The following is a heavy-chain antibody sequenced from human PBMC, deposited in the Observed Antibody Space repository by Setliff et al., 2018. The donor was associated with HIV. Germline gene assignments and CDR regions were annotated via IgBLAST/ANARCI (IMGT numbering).Heavy chain of an antibody. CDR3: ARRARESTALHSDWNDVLFFDY. Sequence: ASVKVSCKPSAHPRYYYMHWVRQVPGIGLQWMGVINPSGGLTDYPQKFQGRVTMTTDTSTNTAYMELRSLRSDDTAVYYCARRARESTALHSDWNDVLFFDYWGQGTLVTVSS. CDR2: INPSGGLT. V-gene: IGHV1-46*01. CDR1: AHPRYYY. D-gene: IGHD1-1*01. J-gene: IGHJ4*02.